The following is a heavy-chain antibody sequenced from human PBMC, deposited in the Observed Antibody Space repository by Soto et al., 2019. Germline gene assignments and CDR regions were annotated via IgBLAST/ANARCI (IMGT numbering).Heavy chain of an antibody. CDR1: GGSISSSSYY. D-gene: IGHD3-22*01. J-gene: IGHJ4*02. Sequence: SETLSLTCTVSGGSISSSSYYWGWIRQPPGKGLEWIGSIYYSGSTYYNPSLKSRVTISVDTSKNQFSLKLSSVTAADTAVYYCARTPLGTTTMIVVAYYFDYWGQGTLVTVSS. CDR3: ARTPLGTTTMIVVAYYFDY. V-gene: IGHV4-39*01. CDR2: IYYSGST.